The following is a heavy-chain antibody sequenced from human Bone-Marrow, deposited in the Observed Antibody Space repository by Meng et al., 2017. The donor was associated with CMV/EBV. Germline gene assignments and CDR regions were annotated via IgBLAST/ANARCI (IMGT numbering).Heavy chain of an antibody. J-gene: IGHJ4*02. Sequence: GESLKISCAASGFTFSSYWMSWVRQAPGKGLEWVANIKQDGSEKYYVDSVKGRFTISRDNAKNSLYLQMNSLRAEDTAVYYCARGARQYSSSFVFYWGQGTLVTVSS. CDR1: GFTFSSYW. V-gene: IGHV3-7*01. CDR2: IKQDGSEK. D-gene: IGHD6-6*01. CDR3: ARGARQYSSSFVFY.